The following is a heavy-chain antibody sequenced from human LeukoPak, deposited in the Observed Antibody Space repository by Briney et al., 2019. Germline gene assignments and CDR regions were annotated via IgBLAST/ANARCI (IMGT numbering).Heavy chain of an antibody. J-gene: IGHJ5*02. CDR2: ISAYNGNT. CDR1: GYTFTSYG. Sequence: ASVKVSCKASGYTFTSYGISWVRQAPGQGLEWMGWISAYNGNTNYAQKLQGRVTMTTDTSTSTAYMELRSLRSDDTAVYYCARTRRSTSSSGWFDPWGQGTLVTVSS. V-gene: IGHV1-18*01. CDR3: ARTRRSTSSSGWFDP. D-gene: IGHD2-2*01.